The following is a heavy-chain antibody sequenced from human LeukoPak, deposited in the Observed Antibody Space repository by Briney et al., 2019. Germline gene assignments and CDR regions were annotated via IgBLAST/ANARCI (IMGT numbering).Heavy chain of an antibody. CDR2: IQYDGSQK. CDR1: GVSFSGYA. CDR3: ASGYNYGFDY. J-gene: IGHJ4*02. Sequence: PGGSLRLSCAASGVSFSGYAMDWVRQALGKGLEWVAFIQYDGSQKSYVDSVKGRFTISRDNSKNTLYLQMNSLRAEDTALYYCASGYNYGFDYWGQGTLVTVSS. D-gene: IGHD5-24*01. V-gene: IGHV3-30*02.